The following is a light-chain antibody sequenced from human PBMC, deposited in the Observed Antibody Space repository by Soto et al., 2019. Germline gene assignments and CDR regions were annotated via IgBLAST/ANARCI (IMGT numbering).Light chain of an antibody. Sequence: QSVLTQPPSASGSPGQSVTISCTGTSSDVGGYNYVSWYQQHPGKAPKLMIYEVSKRPSGVPDRFSGSKSGNTASLTVSGLQFEYEAEYYCSSYAGSNNYVFGTGTKVTVL. CDR1: SSDVGGYNY. CDR2: EVS. J-gene: IGLJ1*01. V-gene: IGLV2-8*01. CDR3: SSYAGSNNYV.